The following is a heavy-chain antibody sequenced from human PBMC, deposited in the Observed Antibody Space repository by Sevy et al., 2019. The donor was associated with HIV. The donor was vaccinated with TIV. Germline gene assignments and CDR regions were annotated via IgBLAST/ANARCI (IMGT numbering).Heavy chain of an antibody. CDR3: TRDRLLSGMDV. Sequence: GGSLRLSCAASGFTLRNYWMHWVRQAPGEGLVWVSRSNTAGSDTSYEDSVRGRFTISRDNAKNTLYLQMNSLRAEDTAVYYCTRDRLLSGMDVWGQGTTVTISS. J-gene: IGHJ6*02. CDR2: SNTAGSDT. V-gene: IGHV3-74*01. CDR1: GFTLRNYW. D-gene: IGHD2-15*01.